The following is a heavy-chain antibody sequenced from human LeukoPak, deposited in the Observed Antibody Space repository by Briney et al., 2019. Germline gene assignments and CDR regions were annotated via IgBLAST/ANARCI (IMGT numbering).Heavy chain of an antibody. Sequence: GASVKVSCKASGYTFTGYYMHWVRQAPGQGLEWMGWINPNSGGTNYAQKFQSRVTMTRDTSISTAYMELSRLRSDDTAVYYCARGSGGLRYGMDVWGQGTTVTVSS. CDR3: ARGSGGLRYGMDV. D-gene: IGHD5-12*01. CDR1: GYTFTGYY. V-gene: IGHV1-2*02. CDR2: INPNSGGT. J-gene: IGHJ6*02.